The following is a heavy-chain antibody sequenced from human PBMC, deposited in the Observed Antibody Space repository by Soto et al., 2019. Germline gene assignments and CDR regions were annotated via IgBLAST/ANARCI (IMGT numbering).Heavy chain of an antibody. J-gene: IGHJ5*02. D-gene: IGHD3-16*02. CDR2: INSDGSST. Sequence: GGSLRLSCAASGFTFSSYWMHWVRQAPGKGLVWVSRINSDGSSTSYADSVKGRVTISVDTSKNQFSLKLSSVTAADTAVYYCARMRSRDYVWGSYRYDWFDPWGQGTLVTVSS. CDR1: GFTFSSYW. CDR3: ARMRSRDYVWGSYRYDWFDP. V-gene: IGHV3-74*01.